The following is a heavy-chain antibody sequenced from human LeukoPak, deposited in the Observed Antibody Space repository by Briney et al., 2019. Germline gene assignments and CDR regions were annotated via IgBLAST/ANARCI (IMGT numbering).Heavy chain of an antibody. J-gene: IGHJ4*02. V-gene: IGHV3-74*01. CDR1: GFTFSRYW. CDR3: AREYASGTYYLGY. D-gene: IGHD3-10*01. Sequence: GGSLRLSCAASGFTFSRYWMHWVRQAPGKGLVWVSRINSDGTITNYADSVKGRFTTSRDDARNTVYLQMNSLRAEDTAVYFCAREYASGTYYLGYWGQGTQATVSS. CDR2: INSDGTIT.